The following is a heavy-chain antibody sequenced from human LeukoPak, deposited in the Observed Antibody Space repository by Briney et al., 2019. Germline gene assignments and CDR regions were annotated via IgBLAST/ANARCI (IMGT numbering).Heavy chain of an antibody. CDR2: ISSSGRTF. Sequence: GGSLRLSCAASGFTFSSYEMNWVRQAPGKGLEWVSYISSSGRTFYYADSVKGRFTISRDNAKNTLYLQMNSLRVEDTAVYYCAKDLSSGNSIWGQGALVTVSS. CDR3: AKDLSSGNSI. D-gene: IGHD4-23*01. V-gene: IGHV3-48*03. CDR1: GFTFSSYE. J-gene: IGHJ4*02.